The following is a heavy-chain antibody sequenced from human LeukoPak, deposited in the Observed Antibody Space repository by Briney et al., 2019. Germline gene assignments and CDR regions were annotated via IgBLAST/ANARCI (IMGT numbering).Heavy chain of an antibody. CDR3: ARLPLAVAGTRYYYYYYMDV. CDR1: GGSISSYY. CDR2: IYYSGST. V-gene: IGHV4-59*01. J-gene: IGHJ6*03. D-gene: IGHD6-19*01. Sequence: PSEALSLTCTVSGGSISSYYWSWIRQPPGRGLEWIGCIYYSGSTNYNPSLKSRVTISVDTSKNQFSLKLSSVTAADTAVYYCARLPLAVAGTRYYYYYYMDVWGKGTTVTVSS.